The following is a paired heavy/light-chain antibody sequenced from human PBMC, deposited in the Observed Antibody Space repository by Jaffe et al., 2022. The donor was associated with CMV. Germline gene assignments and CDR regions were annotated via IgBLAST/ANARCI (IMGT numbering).Light chain of an antibody. CDR3: QQYASAFSKT. Sequence: ENVLTQSPGTLSLSPGERATLSCRASQSVASNCLAWYQQKPGQAPRLLIHGASSRATGIPDRFSGSGSGTDFILTISGLEPEDSAVYYCQQYASAFSKTFGQGTKVEVK. J-gene: IGKJ1*01. CDR1: QSVASNC. V-gene: IGKV3-20*01. CDR2: GAS.
Heavy chain of an antibody. V-gene: IGHV3-49*03. CDR1: GFTFGEYA. CDR2: IRTKSYGGTP. J-gene: IGHJ4*02. D-gene: IGHD1-26*01. CDR3: CGAVSVGGTGLDDY. Sequence: EVQVVESGGGLVEPGRSLRLSCTTSGFTFGEYAMTWIRQAPGKGLEWVGFIRTKSYGGTPEYAASVRGRFTISRDDSKSTVYLQMNSLKTEDTAVYYCCGAVSVGGTGLDDYWGQGTLVTVSS.